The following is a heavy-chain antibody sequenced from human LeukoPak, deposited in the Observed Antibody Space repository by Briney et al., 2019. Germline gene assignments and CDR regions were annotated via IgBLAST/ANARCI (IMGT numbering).Heavy chain of an antibody. Sequence: SETLSLTCTVSGGSISSYYWSWIRQPPGKGLEWIGYIYYSGSTNYNPSLKSRVTISVDTSKNQFSLKLSSVTAADTAVYYCASYVAALGFDYWGQGTLVTVSS. CDR3: ASYVAALGFDY. D-gene: IGHD6-6*01. CDR1: GGSISSYY. V-gene: IGHV4-59*08. CDR2: IYYSGST. J-gene: IGHJ4*02.